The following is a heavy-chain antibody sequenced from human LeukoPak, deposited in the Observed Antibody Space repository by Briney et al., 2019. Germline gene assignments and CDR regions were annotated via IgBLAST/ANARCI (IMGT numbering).Heavy chain of an antibody. CDR1: GFTFSSYW. V-gene: IGHV3-7*01. D-gene: IGHD1-26*01. CDR3: ARGPEGSGSYGGPGLDY. Sequence: GGSLRLSCAASGFTFSSYWMSWVRQAPGKGLEWVANIKQDGSEKYYVDSVKGRFTISRDNAKNSLYLQMNSLRAEDTAVYYCARGPEGSGSYGGPGLDYWGQGTLVTVSS. J-gene: IGHJ4*02. CDR2: IKQDGSEK.